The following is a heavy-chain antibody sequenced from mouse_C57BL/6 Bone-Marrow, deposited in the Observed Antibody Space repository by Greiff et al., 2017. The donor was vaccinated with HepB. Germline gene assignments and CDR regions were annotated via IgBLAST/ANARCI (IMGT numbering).Heavy chain of an antibody. J-gene: IGHJ3*01. D-gene: IGHD1-1*02. CDR3: ARDYVSFAY. V-gene: IGHV1-50*01. CDR2: IDPSDSYT. Sequence: QVHVKQPGAELVKPGASVKLSCKASGYTFTSYWMQWVKQRPGQGLEWIGEIDPSDSYTNYNQKFKGKATLTVDTSSSTAYMQLSSLTSEDSAVYYCARDYVSFAYWGQGTLVTVSA. CDR1: GYTFTSYW.